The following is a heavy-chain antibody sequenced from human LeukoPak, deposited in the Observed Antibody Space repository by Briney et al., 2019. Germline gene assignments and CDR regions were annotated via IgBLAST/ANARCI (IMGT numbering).Heavy chain of an antibody. CDR2: ISSSSSYI. CDR1: GFTFSSYS. J-gene: IGHJ4*02. V-gene: IGHV3-21*01. Sequence: PGGSLRLSCAASGFTFSSYSMNWVRQAPGKGLEWVSSISSSSSYIYYADSVKGRFTISRDNAKNSLYLQMTSLRAEDTAVYYCARDQMRPNYDFWSGPWGRAYYFDYWGQGTLVTVSS. D-gene: IGHD3-3*01. CDR3: ARDQMRPNYDFWSGPWGRAYYFDY.